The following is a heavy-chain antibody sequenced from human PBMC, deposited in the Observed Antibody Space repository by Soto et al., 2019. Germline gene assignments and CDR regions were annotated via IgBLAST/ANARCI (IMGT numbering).Heavy chain of an antibody. D-gene: IGHD6-6*01. CDR1: GFIFRSYA. Sequence: EVQLLVSGGGLVQPRGSLSISCAASGFIFRSYAMSWVRQAPGKGLEWVSGISGSGVSTYYADSVKGRFTISRDNSKSTLYLQMNSLRAEDTAVYYCAKDRERIATRSIDYWGQGTLVTVSS. V-gene: IGHV3-23*01. J-gene: IGHJ4*02. CDR2: ISGSGVST. CDR3: AKDRERIATRSIDY.